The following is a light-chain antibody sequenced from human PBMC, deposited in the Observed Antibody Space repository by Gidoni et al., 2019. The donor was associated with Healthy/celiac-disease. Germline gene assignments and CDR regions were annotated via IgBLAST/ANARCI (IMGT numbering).Light chain of an antibody. Sequence: EIVMTQSPATLSVSPGERATLSCRASQSVSSNLAWYQQNPGQAPRLLIYGASTRATGIPARFSGSGSGTEFTLTISSLQSEDFAVYYCQQYNNWPSWTFGQXTKVEIK. J-gene: IGKJ1*01. CDR3: QQYNNWPSWT. CDR2: GAS. CDR1: QSVSSN. V-gene: IGKV3-15*01.